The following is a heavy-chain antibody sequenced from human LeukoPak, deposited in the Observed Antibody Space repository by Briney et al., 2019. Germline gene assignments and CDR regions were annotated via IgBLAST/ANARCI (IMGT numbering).Heavy chain of an antibody. V-gene: IGHV4-4*07. D-gene: IGHD6-13*01. CDR3: ASERLAAAGMPFDS. J-gene: IGHJ4*02. CDR1: GGSISSYD. Sequence: SETLSLTCTVSGGSISSYDWNWIRQPAGKGLEWIGRIYTSGSTNYNPSLKSRVTISLDKSKNQFSLKLSSVAAADTAVYYCASERLAAAGMPFDSWGQGTLVTVSS. CDR2: IYTSGST.